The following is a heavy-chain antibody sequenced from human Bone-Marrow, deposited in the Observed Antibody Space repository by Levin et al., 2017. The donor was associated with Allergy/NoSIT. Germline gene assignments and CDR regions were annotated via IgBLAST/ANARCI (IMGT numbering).Heavy chain of an antibody. D-gene: IGHD6-19*01. CDR3: ARDDGSGWTRLNWFDP. J-gene: IGHJ5*02. Sequence: KSSETLSLTCAVSGYSISSGYYWGWIRQPPGKGLEWIGSIYHSGSTYYNPSLKSRVTISVDTSKNQFSLKLSSVTAADTAVYYCARDDGSGWTRLNWFDPWGQGTLVTVSS. V-gene: IGHV4-38-2*02. CDR1: GYSISSGYY. CDR2: IYHSGST.